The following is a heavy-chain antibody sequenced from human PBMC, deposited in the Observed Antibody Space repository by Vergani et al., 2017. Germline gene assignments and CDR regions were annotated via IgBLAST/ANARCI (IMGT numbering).Heavy chain of an antibody. D-gene: IGHD1-26*01. CDR1: GFTFTSYG. J-gene: IGHJ4*02. Sequence: EVQLLESGGGLVQPGESLRLSRTVSGFTFTSYGISWVRQAPGKGLEWVSGISASGGSTYYTESLKGRFIISRDISKNTLYLQMSSLRADDTAVYYCAKDRPRDWETPLFLFDYWGQGTLVAVSS. CDR3: AKDRPRDWETPLFLFDY. V-gene: IGHV3-23*01. CDR2: ISASGGST.